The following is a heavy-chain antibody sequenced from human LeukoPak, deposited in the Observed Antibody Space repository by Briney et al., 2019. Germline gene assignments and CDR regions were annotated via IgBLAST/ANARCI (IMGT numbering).Heavy chain of an antibody. D-gene: IGHD6-19*01. V-gene: IGHV4-59*11. CDR1: GGSISSLY. Sequence: SETLSLTCTVSGGSISSLYWSWIRQPPGKGLEWIGYIYYSGSTNYNPSLKSRVTISVDTSKNQFSLKLSSVTAADTAVYYCASGYSSGWCARANYFYYMDVWGKGTTVTVSS. CDR3: ASGYSSGWCARANYFYYMDV. J-gene: IGHJ6*03. CDR2: IYYSGST.